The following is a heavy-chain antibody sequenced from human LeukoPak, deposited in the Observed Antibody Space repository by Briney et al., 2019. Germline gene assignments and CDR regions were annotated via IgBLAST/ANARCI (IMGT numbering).Heavy chain of an antibody. J-gene: IGHJ1*01. CDR1: GGSISGYY. V-gene: IGHV4-59*01. CDR2: IYYSGST. D-gene: IGHD6-13*01. Sequence: SETLSVTCTVSGGSISGYYWSWIRQPPGKGLEWIGYIYYSGSTNYNPSLKSRVTISVDTSKNQFSLKLSSVTAADTAVYFCARMYSSSWVQHGGQGTLVTVSS. CDR3: ARMYSSSWVQH.